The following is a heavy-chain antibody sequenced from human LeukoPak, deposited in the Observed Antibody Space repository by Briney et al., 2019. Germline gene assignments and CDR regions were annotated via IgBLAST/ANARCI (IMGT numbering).Heavy chain of an antibody. CDR2: IYYSGST. CDR3: ARDGGRYYGSGFYGMDV. J-gene: IGHJ6*02. CDR1: GGSISSYH. D-gene: IGHD3-10*01. V-gene: IGHV4-59*01. Sequence: SETLSLTCTVSGGSISSYHWSWIRQPPGKGLEWIGYIYYSGSTNYNPSLKSRVTISVDTSKNQFSLKLSSVTAADTAVYYCARDGGRYYGSGFYGMDVWGQGTTVTVSS.